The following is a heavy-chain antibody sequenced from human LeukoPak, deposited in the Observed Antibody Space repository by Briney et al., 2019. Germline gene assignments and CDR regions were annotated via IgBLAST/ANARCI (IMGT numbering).Heavy chain of an antibody. J-gene: IGHJ4*02. D-gene: IGHD2-8*01. CDR3: AKDTSIGRYCTNGVCSPFDY. Sequence: PGVSLRLSCAGSGFTFSSYAMSWVRQAPGKGLEWVSAISDTGATTYDADSVKGRFTISRDNSRSTLYLQMNSLRAEDTALYYCAKDTSIGRYCTNGVCSPFDYWGQGTLVTVSS. V-gene: IGHV3-23*01. CDR1: GFTFSSYA. CDR2: ISDTGATT.